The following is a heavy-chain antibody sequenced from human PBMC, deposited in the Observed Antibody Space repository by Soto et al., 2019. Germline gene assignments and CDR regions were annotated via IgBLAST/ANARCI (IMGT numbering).Heavy chain of an antibody. J-gene: IGHJ4*02. V-gene: IGHV3-21*01. CDR3: ARALYGAVAGTLDY. Sequence: GGSLRLSCAASGFTFSTYSMNWVRQAPGKGLEWVSAISDSSSYIFYADSVKGRFTISRDNAKNSLYLQMNSLTAEDTSVYYCARALYGAVAGTLDYWGQGTLVNVSS. CDR1: GFTFSTYS. CDR2: ISDSSSYI. D-gene: IGHD6-19*01.